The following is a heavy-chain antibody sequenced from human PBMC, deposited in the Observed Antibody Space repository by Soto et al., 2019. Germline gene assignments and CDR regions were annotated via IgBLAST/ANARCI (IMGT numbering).Heavy chain of an antibody. V-gene: IGHV1-18*01. CDR2: ISAYNGNT. J-gene: IGHJ4*02. CDR1: GYTFTSYG. CDR3: ARVTDDYGDYGPEY. Sequence: GASVKVSCKASGYTFTSYGISWVRQAPGQGLEWMGWISAYNGNTNYAQKLQGRVTMTTDTSTSTAYMELRSLRSDDTAVYYCARVTDDYGDYGPEYWGQGTLVTVSS. D-gene: IGHD4-17*01.